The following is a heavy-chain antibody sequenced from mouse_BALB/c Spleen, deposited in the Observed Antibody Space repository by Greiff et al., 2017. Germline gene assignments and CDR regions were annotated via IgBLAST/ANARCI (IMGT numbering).Heavy chain of an antibody. CDR3: STGTSPY. D-gene: IGHD4-1*01. V-gene: IGHV1-15*01. Sequence: VQGVESGAELVRPGASVTLSCKASGYTFTDYEMHWVKQTPVHGLEWIGAIDPETGGTAYNQKFKGKATLTADKSSSTAYMELRSLTSEDSAVYYCSTGTSPYWGQGTLVTVSA. CDR1: GYTFTDYE. CDR2: IDPETGGT. J-gene: IGHJ3*01.